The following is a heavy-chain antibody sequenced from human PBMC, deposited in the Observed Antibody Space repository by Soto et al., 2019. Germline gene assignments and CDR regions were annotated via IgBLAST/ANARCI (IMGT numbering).Heavy chain of an antibody. V-gene: IGHV3-30*03. J-gene: IGHJ4*02. Sequence: PGGSLRLSCAASGFSFSNYGMHWVRQTPGKGLEWVAVISDDGRNKYYADSVKGRFTISRDNSKNTLYLQMNSLRGEDTAVYYCATGKYLDSSGYDYWGQGTLVTVSS. D-gene: IGHD5-18*01. CDR2: ISDDGRNK. CDR1: GFSFSNYG. CDR3: ATGKYLDSSGYDY.